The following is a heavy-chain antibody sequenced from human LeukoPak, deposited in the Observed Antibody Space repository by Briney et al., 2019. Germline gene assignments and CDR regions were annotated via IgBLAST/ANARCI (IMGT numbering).Heavy chain of an antibody. D-gene: IGHD3-3*01. CDR3: ARGLEWLTRRHTWFDP. Sequence: ASVKVSCKASGYTFTSYGITWVRQAPGQGLEWMGWISAYNGNTNYAQKLQGRVTMTTDTSTSTAYMELRSLRSDDTAVYYCARGLEWLTRRHTWFDPWGQGTLVTVSS. J-gene: IGHJ5*02. CDR1: GYTFTSYG. CDR2: ISAYNGNT. V-gene: IGHV1-18*01.